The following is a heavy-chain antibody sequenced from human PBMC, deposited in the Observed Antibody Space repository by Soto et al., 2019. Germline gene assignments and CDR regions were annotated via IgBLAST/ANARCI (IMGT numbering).Heavy chain of an antibody. D-gene: IGHD3-10*01. J-gene: IGHJ4*02. CDR3: AKIRGVPGNFDY. CDR2: IIGSGGST. Sequence: GGSLRLSCAASGFTFSSHAMSWVRQAPGKGLEWVLAIIGSGGSTYYADSVKGRFTISRDNSKNTLYLQMNSLRAEDTAVYYCAKIRGVPGNFDYWGQGTLVTVSS. CDR1: GFTFSSHA. V-gene: IGHV3-23*01.